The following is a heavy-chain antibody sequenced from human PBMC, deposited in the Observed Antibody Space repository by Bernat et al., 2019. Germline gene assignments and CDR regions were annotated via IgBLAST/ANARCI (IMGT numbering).Heavy chain of an antibody. J-gene: IGHJ4*02. V-gene: IGHV1-3*01. D-gene: IGHD1-26*01. CDR1: GYTFTRFA. Sequence: QVQLVQSGAEVKKPGASVKVSCRASGYTFTRFAMHWVRQAPGQRLEWMGWINAGNGNTKYSQRFQGRVTITRDTSASTIYLELTSLRSEDTAVYYCARFLPREKTDYWGQGTQVTVSS. CDR2: INAGNGNT. CDR3: ARFLPREKTDY.